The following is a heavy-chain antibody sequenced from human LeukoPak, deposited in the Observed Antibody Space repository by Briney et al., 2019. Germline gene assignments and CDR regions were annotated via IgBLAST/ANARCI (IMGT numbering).Heavy chain of an antibody. D-gene: IGHD3-10*01. CDR3: ARGITMVRGVIGGED. V-gene: IGHV4-61*01. CDR1: GGSVSSGSHY. J-gene: IGHJ4*02. Sequence: SETLSLTCTVSGGSVSSGSHYWSWIRQPPGKRLEWLGYINDSGSTSYNPSLKSRVTMSVDTSKNQFSLKLSSVTAADTAVYYCARGITMVRGVIGGEDWGQGTLVTVSS. CDR2: INDSGST.